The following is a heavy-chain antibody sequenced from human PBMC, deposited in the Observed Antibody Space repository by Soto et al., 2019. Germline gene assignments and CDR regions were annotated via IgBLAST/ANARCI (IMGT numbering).Heavy chain of an antibody. J-gene: IGHJ4*02. CDR1: GGSISSSSYY. V-gene: IGHV4-39*01. CDR3: ARHASYYYDSSGPIDY. CDR2: IYYSGST. D-gene: IGHD3-22*01. Sequence: SETLSLTCTVSGGSISSSSYYWGWIRQPPWKGLEWIGSIYYSGSTYYNPSLKSRVTISVDTSKNQFSLKLSSVTAADTAVYYCARHASYYYDSSGPIDYWGQGTLVTVSS.